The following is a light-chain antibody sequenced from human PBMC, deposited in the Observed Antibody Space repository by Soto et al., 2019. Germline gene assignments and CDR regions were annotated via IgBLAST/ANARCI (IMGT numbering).Light chain of an antibody. V-gene: IGKV1-9*01. CDR2: VAS. J-gene: IGKJ2*01. CDR3: QQLNSYPYT. Sequence: DIQLTQSPSFLSASVGDRVTITCRASQGISRYLAWYQQEPGKAPKLLIYVASTLQSGVPSKFSGSGSGRGFTLTISILQPEDFAAYYCQQLNSYPYTFGQGSKLEIK. CDR1: QGISRY.